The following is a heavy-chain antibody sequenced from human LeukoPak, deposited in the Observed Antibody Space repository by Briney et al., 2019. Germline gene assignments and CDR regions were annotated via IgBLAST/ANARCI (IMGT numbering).Heavy chain of an antibody. Sequence: GGSLRLSCAVSGFPFSSHAMSRVRQTPERGLEWVSATSGSGRTTYYAESVEGRFTISRDNSKNMLYLQMNSLRAEDTALYYCVKTSNDILTGWYSFDHWGQGTQVTISS. CDR1: GFPFSSHA. D-gene: IGHD3-9*01. CDR2: TSGSGRTT. J-gene: IGHJ4*02. V-gene: IGHV3-23*01. CDR3: VKTSNDILTGWYSFDH.